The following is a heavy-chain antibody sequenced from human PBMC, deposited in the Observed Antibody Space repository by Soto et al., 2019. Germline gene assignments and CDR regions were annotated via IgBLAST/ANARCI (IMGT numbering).Heavy chain of an antibody. J-gene: IGHJ4*02. CDR1: GFSLNTIGVG. V-gene: IGHV2-5*02. CDR2: IYWDDDQ. Sequence: QITLKESGPALVKPTQTLTLTCTFSGFSLNTIGVGVGWIRQPPGKALEWLALIYWDDDQRYRPSLKSRLTVTKYTSKNQVVLILTNMDPVDTATYYCGHFGHITMDRGAFADYWGQGTLVSVS. D-gene: IGHD3-10*01. CDR3: GHFGHITMDRGAFADY.